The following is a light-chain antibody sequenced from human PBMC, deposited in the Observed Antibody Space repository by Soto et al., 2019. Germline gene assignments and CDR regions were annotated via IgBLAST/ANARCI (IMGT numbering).Light chain of an antibody. CDR3: QQYNVLPLT. CDR2: VAS. CDR1: QSVSSN. V-gene: IGKV3-15*01. J-gene: IGKJ4*01. Sequence: EIVMTQSPATLSVSPGERATLSCRASQSVSSNLAWYQQKPGPTPKLLIYVASTSATGIPARFSGSGSGTEFTLTICSLQSEDFAVYYCQQYNVLPLTFGGGTKVEFK.